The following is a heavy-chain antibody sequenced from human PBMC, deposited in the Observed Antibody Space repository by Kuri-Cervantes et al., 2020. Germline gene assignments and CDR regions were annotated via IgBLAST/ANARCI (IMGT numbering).Heavy chain of an antibody. J-gene: IGHJ6*03. CDR3: ARDHSEGGDCYYCYYYYYMDV. D-gene: IGHD2-21*01. CDR1: GFTFSSYS. CDR2: ISSSSSYI. V-gene: IGHV3-21*01. Sequence: GESLKISCAASGFTFSSYSMNWVRQAPGKGLEWVSSISSSSSYIYYADSVKGRFTISRDNAKNSLYLQINSLRAEDTAVYYCARDHSEGGDCYYCYYYYYMDVWGKEATVTVSS.